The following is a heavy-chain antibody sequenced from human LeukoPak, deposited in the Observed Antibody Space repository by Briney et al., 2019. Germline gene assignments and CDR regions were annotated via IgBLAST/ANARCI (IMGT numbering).Heavy chain of an antibody. D-gene: IGHD4-17*01. CDR1: GFTFSSYG. CDR3: AKDLTTVTTQGDY. Sequence: GGSLRLSCAASGFTFSSYGMHWVRQAPGKGLEWVAFIRYDGSDKYYPDSVKGRFTISRDNSKNMLYLQMNSLRAEDTAVYYCAKDLTTVTTQGDYWGQGTLVTVSS. CDR2: IRYDGSDK. J-gene: IGHJ4*02. V-gene: IGHV3-30*02.